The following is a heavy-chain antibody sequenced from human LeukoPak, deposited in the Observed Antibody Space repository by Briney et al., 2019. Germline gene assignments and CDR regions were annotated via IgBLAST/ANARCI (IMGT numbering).Heavy chain of an antibody. D-gene: IGHD4-17*01. V-gene: IGHV3-30*18. CDR3: AKAAAYGDPGVDY. Sequence: GGSLRLSCAASGFTFSSYGMHWVRQAPGKGLEWMAVISYDGSNKYYADSVKGRFTISRDNSKNTLYLQMNSLRAEDTAVYYCAKAAAYGDPGVDYWGQGTLVTVSS. CDR1: GFTFSSYG. CDR2: ISYDGSNK. J-gene: IGHJ4*02.